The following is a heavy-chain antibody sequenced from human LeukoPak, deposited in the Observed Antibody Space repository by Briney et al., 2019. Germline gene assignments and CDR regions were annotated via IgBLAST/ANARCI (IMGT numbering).Heavy chain of an antibody. CDR3: ARIYYGYWRFDP. D-gene: IGHD3-10*01. CDR2: INPNTGDT. Sequence: ASVKVSCKASGYTFTGHYMHWVRQAPGQGLEWMGWINPNTGDTNYAQKFQDRVSMTRDTSINTAYMELSSLRSEDTAVYYCARIYYGYWRFDPWGQGTLVTVSS. V-gene: IGHV1-2*02. CDR1: GYTFTGHY. J-gene: IGHJ5*02.